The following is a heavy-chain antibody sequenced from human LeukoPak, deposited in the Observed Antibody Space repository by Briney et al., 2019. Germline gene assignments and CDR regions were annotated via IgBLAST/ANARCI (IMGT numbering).Heavy chain of an antibody. Sequence: GGSLRLSCAASGFTFDDYAMHWVRQAPGKGLEWVSGISWNSGSIGYADSVKGRFTISRDNAKNSLYLQMNSLRAEDTSLYYCAKASTLSLYSRGWYYFDYWGQGTLVTVSS. CDR2: ISWNSGSI. J-gene: IGHJ4*02. D-gene: IGHD6-19*01. CDR1: GFTFDDYA. CDR3: AKASTLSLYSRGWYYFDY. V-gene: IGHV3-9*01.